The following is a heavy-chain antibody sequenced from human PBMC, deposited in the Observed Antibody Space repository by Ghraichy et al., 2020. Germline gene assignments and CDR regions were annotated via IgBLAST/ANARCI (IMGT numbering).Heavy chain of an antibody. CDR1: GGSFSGYY. CDR2: INHSGST. Sequence: SETLSLTCAVYGGSFSGYYWSWIRQPPGKGLEWIGEINHSGSTNYNPSLKSRVTISVDTSKNQFSLKLSSVTAADTAVYYCARGRRYTGRYYYDSSGYHYWGQGTLVTVSS. CDR3: ARGRRYTGRYYYDSSGYHY. J-gene: IGHJ4*02. D-gene: IGHD3-22*01. V-gene: IGHV4-34*01.